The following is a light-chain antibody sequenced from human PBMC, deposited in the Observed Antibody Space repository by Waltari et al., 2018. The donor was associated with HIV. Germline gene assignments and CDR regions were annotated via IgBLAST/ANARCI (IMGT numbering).Light chain of an antibody. CDR3: QQYGSSPFT. J-gene: IGKJ3*01. V-gene: IGKV3-20*01. CDR2: GAS. CDR1: QSGTSSY. Sequence: EIVLTQSPGTLSLSPGERVTLSCRASQSGTSSYLAWYQQKPGQAPRLLIYGASSRATGIPDRFSGSGSGTDFTLTISRLEPEDFAVYYCQQYGSSPFTFGPGTKVDIK.